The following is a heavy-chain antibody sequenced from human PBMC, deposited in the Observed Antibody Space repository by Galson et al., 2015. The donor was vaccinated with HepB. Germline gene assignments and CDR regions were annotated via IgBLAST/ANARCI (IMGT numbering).Heavy chain of an antibody. V-gene: IGHV1-46*03. D-gene: IGHD2-15*01. CDR3: ARAGDIVVVVTTSVGDYYYGMDV. J-gene: IGHJ6*02. CDR1: GYTFTSYY. Sequence: SVKVSCKASGYTFTSYYMHWVRQAPGQGLGWMGIINPSDGSTNYAQKFQGRVTMTRDTSTSTVYMELSSLRPEDTAVYYCARAGDIVVVVTTSVGDYYYGMDVWGQGTTVTVSS. CDR2: INPSDGST.